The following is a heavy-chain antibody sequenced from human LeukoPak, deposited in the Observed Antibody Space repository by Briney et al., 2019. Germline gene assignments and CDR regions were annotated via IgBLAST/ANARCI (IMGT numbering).Heavy chain of an antibody. V-gene: IGHV2-5*01. Sequence: SGPTLVNPTHPLTLTCTFSWFSLSSRGVGVGWVRQPPGKALEWLALIYWNDDKRYSPSLKSRLTITKDTSKNQVVLTMTNMDPVDTATYYCAHSNENVDTAMVTQYNWFDPWGQGTLVTVSS. J-gene: IGHJ5*02. CDR3: AHSNENVDTAMVTQYNWFDP. CDR1: WFSLSSRGVG. D-gene: IGHD5-18*01. CDR2: IYWNDDK.